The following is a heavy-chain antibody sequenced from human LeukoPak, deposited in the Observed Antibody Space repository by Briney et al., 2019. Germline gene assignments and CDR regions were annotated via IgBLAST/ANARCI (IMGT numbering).Heavy chain of an antibody. V-gene: IGHV3-21*01. Sequence: PGGSLRLSCAASGFTFSSYSMNWVRQAPGKGLEWVSSISSSSSYIYYADSVKGRFTISRDNAKNSLYLQMNGLRAEDTAIYYCARGPKTSFDYWGQGTLVTVSS. CDR1: GFTFSSYS. CDR2: ISSSSSYI. CDR3: ARGPKTSFDY. J-gene: IGHJ4*02.